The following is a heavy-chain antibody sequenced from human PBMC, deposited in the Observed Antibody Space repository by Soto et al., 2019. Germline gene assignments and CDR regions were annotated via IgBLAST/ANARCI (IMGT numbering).Heavy chain of an antibody. Sequence: GASVKVSCKASGYTFTSYGISWVRQAPGQGLEWMGWISAYNGNTNYAQKLQGRVTMTTDTSTSTAYMELRSLRSDDTAVYYCARDDLYSSGWYSYYYYGMDVWGQGTTVTVSS. CDR1: GYTFTSYG. J-gene: IGHJ6*02. V-gene: IGHV1-18*04. CDR2: ISAYNGNT. D-gene: IGHD6-19*01. CDR3: ARDDLYSSGWYSYYYYGMDV.